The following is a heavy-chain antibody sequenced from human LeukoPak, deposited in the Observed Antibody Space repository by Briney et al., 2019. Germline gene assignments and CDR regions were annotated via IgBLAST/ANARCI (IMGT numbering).Heavy chain of an antibody. CDR1: GGSISSSSYY. Sequence: SETLSLTCTVSGGSISSSSYYWGWIRQPPGKGLEWIGSIYYSGSTYYNPSLKSRVTISVDTSKNQFSLKLSSVTAADTAVYYCARDLEYSSSSGDYYYYYMDVWGKGTTVTVSS. D-gene: IGHD6-6*01. J-gene: IGHJ6*03. V-gene: IGHV4-39*07. CDR3: ARDLEYSSSSGDYYYYYMDV. CDR2: IYYSGST.